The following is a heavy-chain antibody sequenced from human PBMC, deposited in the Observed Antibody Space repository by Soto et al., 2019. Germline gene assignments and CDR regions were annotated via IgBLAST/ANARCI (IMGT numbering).Heavy chain of an antibody. CDR1: GFTFSSYE. CDR2: ISSSGSTI. D-gene: IGHD6-19*01. J-gene: IGHJ5*02. V-gene: IGHV3-48*03. CDR3: ARDGDSSGWYNWFDP. Sequence: GGSLRLSCAASGFTFSSYEMNWVRQAPGKGLEWVSYISSSGSTIYYADSVKGRFTISRDNAKNSLYLQMNSLRAEDTAVYYCARDGDSSGWYNWFDPWGQGTLVTVSS.